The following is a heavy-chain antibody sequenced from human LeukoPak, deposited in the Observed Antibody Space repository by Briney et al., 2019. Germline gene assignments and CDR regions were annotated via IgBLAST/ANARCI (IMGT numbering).Heavy chain of an antibody. CDR2: ISGSGDNT. CDR3: ARATYGSGTYGAFDY. Sequence: PGGSLRLSCAASGFTFDDYGMSWVRQAPGKGLEWVSTISGSGDNTYYADSVKGRFTISRDNSKNTLYLQMNSLRAEDTAVYYCARATYGSGTYGAFDYWGQGTLVTVSS. V-gene: IGHV3-23*01. D-gene: IGHD3-10*01. J-gene: IGHJ4*02. CDR1: GFTFDDYG.